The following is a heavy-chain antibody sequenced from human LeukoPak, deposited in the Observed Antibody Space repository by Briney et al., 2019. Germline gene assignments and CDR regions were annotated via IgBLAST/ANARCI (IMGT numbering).Heavy chain of an antibody. CDR1: GFTVSSNY. D-gene: IGHD5-18*01. Sequence: GGSLRLSCAASGFTVSSNYMSWVRQAPGKGLEWVSVIYSGGSTYYADSVKGRFTISRDNSKNTLYLQMNSLRAEDTAVYYCARDTAMVNDYYYYYMGVWGKGTTVTVSS. CDR3: ARDTAMVNDYYYYYMGV. V-gene: IGHV3-66*02. CDR2: IYSGGST. J-gene: IGHJ6*03.